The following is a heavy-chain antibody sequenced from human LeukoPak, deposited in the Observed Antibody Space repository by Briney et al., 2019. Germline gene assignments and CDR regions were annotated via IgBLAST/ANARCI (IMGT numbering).Heavy chain of an antibody. CDR1: GGSISSGDYY. J-gene: IGHJ4*02. CDR3: ASGGALVATLAY. V-gene: IGHV4-31*03. D-gene: IGHD5-12*01. Sequence: SETLSLTCTVSGGSISSGDYYWSWIRQHPGKGLEWIGYIYYGGNTYYNPSLESRVTISLDTSKNKFSLKLSSVTAADTAIYYYASGGALVATLAYWGQGILVTVSS. CDR2: IYYGGNT.